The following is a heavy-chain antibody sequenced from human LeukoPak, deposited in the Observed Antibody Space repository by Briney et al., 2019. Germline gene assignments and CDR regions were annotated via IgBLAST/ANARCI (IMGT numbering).Heavy chain of an antibody. CDR1: GGSISSYY. D-gene: IGHD6-19*01. V-gene: IGHV4-59*01. CDR2: IYYSGST. Sequence: SETLSLTCTVSGGSISSYYWSWIRQPPGKGLGWIGYIYYSGSTNYNPSLKSRVTISVDTSKNQFSLKLSSVTAADTAVYYCARGLAVAGTFDPWGQGTLVTVSS. CDR3: ARGLAVAGTFDP. J-gene: IGHJ5*02.